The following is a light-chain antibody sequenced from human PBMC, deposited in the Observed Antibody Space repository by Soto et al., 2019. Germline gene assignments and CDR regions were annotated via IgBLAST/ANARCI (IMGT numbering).Light chain of an antibody. CDR3: QQYNNPFT. CDR1: QSISSW. V-gene: IGKV1-5*03. Sequence: DIPMTQSPSTLSASVGDRVTITCRASQSISSWLAWYQQKPGKAPKLLIYKASTLESGVPSRFSGSGSGTEFTLTISSLQPDDFATYYCQQYNNPFTFGPGTKVDIK. CDR2: KAS. J-gene: IGKJ3*01.